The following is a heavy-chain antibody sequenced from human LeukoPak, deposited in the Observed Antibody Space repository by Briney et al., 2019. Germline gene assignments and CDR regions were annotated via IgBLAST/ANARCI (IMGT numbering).Heavy chain of an antibody. J-gene: IGHJ4*02. Sequence: SVKVSCKASGGTFSSYAISWVRQAPGQGLEWMGRIIPIFGIANYAQKFQGRVTITADKSTSTAYMELSSLRSEDTAVYYCGLGDNRNSPTDYWGQGTLVTVSS. CDR1: GGTFSSYA. D-gene: IGHD1-14*01. CDR2: IIPIFGIA. V-gene: IGHV1-69*04. CDR3: GLGDNRNSPTDY.